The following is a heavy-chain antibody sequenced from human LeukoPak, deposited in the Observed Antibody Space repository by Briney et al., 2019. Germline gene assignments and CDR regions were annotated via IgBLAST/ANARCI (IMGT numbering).Heavy chain of an antibody. V-gene: IGHV3-53*01. CDR1: GLTVSSNY. CDR3: ILTTVTTSAEY. CDR2: IYNGVTI. J-gene: IGHJ4*02. D-gene: IGHD4-17*01. Sequence: PGGSLRLSCAASGLTVSSNYMNWVRQAPGKGLEWVSVIYNGVTIHYADYVKGRFTISSDNSKNTVYLQLNSLRAEDTAIYYCILTTVTTSAEYWGQGTLVTVSS.